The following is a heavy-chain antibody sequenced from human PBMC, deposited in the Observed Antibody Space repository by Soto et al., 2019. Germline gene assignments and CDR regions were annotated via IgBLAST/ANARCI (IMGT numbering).Heavy chain of an antibody. CDR1: GGSISSSSYY. Sequence: SETRSLTCTVSGGSISSSSYYQGWIRQTPGKGLEWIGRIYYSGSTYYNPSLKSRVTIYVDTSQNQFSLKLSFVTAADTAVYSCARTGSGRYSTSYYYHGLYVCGQGTTVTVSS. V-gene: IGHV4-39*01. J-gene: IGHJ6*02. D-gene: IGHD3-10*01. CDR3: ARTGSGRYSTSYYYHGLYV. CDR2: IYYSGST.